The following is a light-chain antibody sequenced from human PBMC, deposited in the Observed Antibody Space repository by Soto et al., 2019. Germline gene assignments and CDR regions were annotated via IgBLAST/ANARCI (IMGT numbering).Light chain of an antibody. CDR3: LHATHRPRT. CDR2: KVS. Sequence: DVVMTQTPLSLPVTLGQPASISCRSSQSLMYSDGNTYLNWFLQRPGQSPRRLTYKVSTRDSGVPGRLIGSGSGTDFILNIIGEEAVDVPAFCSLHATHRPRTFGQGTKVQI. J-gene: IGKJ1*01. CDR1: QSLMYSDGNTY. V-gene: IGKV2-30*01.